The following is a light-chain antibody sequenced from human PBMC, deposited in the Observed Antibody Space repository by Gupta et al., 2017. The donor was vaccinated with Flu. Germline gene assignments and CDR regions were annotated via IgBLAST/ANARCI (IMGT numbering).Light chain of an antibody. CDR3: AAWDDRLSGWV. V-gene: IGLV1-47*01. J-gene: IGLJ3*02. Sequence: QSVLTQPPSASGTPGQRVTISCSGSSSNVESNFVYWYQQLPGTAPKLLMYRNSQRPSGVPDRFSGSKSGTSASLAISGLRTEDEADYYCAAWDDRLSGWVFGGGTKLTVV. CDR2: RNS. CDR1: SSNVESNF.